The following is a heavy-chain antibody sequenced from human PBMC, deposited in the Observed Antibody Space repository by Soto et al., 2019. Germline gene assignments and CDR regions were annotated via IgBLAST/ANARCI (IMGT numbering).Heavy chain of an antibody. D-gene: IGHD3-10*01. J-gene: IGHJ4*02. V-gene: IGHV3-53*04. Sequence: EVQLVESGGGLVQPGGSLRLSCAASGFTVSSNYMSWVRQAPGKGLEWVSVIYSGGSTYYADSVKGRFTISRHNSKNTLYPQMNSLRAEDTAVYYCARVLIQNYYGSGAYFDYWGQGTLVTVSS. CDR3: ARVLIQNYYGSGAYFDY. CDR1: GFTVSSNY. CDR2: IYSGGST.